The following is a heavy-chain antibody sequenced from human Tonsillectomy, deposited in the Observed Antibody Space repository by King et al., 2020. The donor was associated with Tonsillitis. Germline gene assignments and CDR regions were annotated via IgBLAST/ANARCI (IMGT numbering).Heavy chain of an antibody. V-gene: IGHV3-15*01. CDR2: IKSKTDGGTT. Sequence: VQLVESGGGLVKPGGSLRLSCAASGFTFSNAWMSWVRQAPGKGLEWVGRIKSKTDGGTTDYAAPVKGRFTISRDDSKNTLYLQMNSLKTEDTAVYYCTTDECWGSYRYPHWFDPWGQWTLVTVSS. J-gene: IGHJ5*02. CDR3: TTDECWGSYRYPHWFDP. CDR1: GFTFSNAW. D-gene: IGHD3-16*02.